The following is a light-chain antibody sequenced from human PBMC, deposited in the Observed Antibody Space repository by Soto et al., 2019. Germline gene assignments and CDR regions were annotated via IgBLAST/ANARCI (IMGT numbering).Light chain of an antibody. V-gene: IGKV3-15*01. J-gene: IGKJ1*01. Sequence: EKVMTQSPATLSVSTGERATLSCRASQSVRSNLAWYQQKPGQPPRLLIYDASTRATGIPSRFSGSGSGTEFTLTISSLKSEDFAVYYCQQYDNWPRTFGQGTKVDI. CDR3: QQYDNWPRT. CDR2: DAS. CDR1: QSVRSN.